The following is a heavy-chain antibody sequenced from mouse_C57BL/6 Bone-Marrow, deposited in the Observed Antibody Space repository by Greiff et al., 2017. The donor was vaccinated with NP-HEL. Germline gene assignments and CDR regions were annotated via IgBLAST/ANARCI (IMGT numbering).Heavy chain of an antibody. D-gene: IGHD1-1*01. Sequence: EVQLVESGGGLVKPGGSLKLSCAASGFTFSSYAMSWVRQTPEKRLEWVATISDGGSYTYYPDNVKGRFTISRDNAKNNLYLQMSHLKSEDTAMYYCARVPFPTVVAHFDYWGQGTTLTVSS. V-gene: IGHV5-4*01. CDR1: GFTFSSYA. CDR2: ISDGGSYT. CDR3: ARVPFPTVVAHFDY. J-gene: IGHJ2*01.